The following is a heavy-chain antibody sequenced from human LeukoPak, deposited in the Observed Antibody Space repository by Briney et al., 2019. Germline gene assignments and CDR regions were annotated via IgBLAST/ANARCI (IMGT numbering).Heavy chain of an antibody. J-gene: IGHJ4*02. Sequence: SETLSLTCTVSGGSISSYYWSWIRQPAGKGLEWIGRIYTSGSTNYNPSLKSRVTMSVDTSKNQFSLKPSSVTAADTAVYYCASTEYYYDSSGYYWGYYFDYWGQGTLVTVSS. CDR3: ASTEYYYDSSGYYWGYYFDY. CDR1: GGSISSYY. CDR2: IYTSGST. V-gene: IGHV4-4*07. D-gene: IGHD3-22*01.